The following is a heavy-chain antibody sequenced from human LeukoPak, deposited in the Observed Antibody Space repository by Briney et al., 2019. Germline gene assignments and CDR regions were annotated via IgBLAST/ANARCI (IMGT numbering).Heavy chain of an antibody. CDR1: GYTLTGYY. CDR3: ARGRPQVGFGDPTENWFDP. Sequence: ASVKVSCKASGYTLTGYYMHWVRQAPGQGLEWMGWINPNSGGINYAQKFQGWVTMTRDTSISTAYMELSRLRSDDTAVYYCARGRPQVGFGDPTENWFDPWGQGTLVTVSS. V-gene: IGHV1-2*04. J-gene: IGHJ5*02. CDR2: INPNSGGI. D-gene: IGHD3-10*01.